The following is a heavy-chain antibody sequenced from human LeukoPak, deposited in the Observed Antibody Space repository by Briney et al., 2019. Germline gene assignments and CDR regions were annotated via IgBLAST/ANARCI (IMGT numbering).Heavy chain of an antibody. CDR3: TSGEYTQGSDV. Sequence: SETLSLTCTVSGGSISSSSYYWGWIRQPPGKGLEWIGSIYYSGSTYYNPSLKSRVTISFDTSKNQFSLRLTSVTAADTAVYYCTSGEYTQGSDVWGQGTMVTVTS. CDR1: GGSISSSSYY. J-gene: IGHJ3*01. D-gene: IGHD4-17*01. CDR2: IYYSGST. V-gene: IGHV4-39*07.